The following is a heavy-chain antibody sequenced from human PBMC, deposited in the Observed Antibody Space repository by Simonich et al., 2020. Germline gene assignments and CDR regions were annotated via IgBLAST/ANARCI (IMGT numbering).Heavy chain of an antibody. V-gene: IGHV3-30*18. CDR1: GFTISSYG. Sequence: QVQLVESGGGVVQPGRSLRRSCAASGFTISSYGMHWVRQDPRRGVGWWAVLWYNGSNKYYADSVKGRFTISRDNSKNTLYLQMNSLRAEDTAMYYCAKESTVSRWDYYYGMDVWGQGTTVTVSS. J-gene: IGHJ6*02. CDR2: LWYNGSNK. CDR3: AKESTVSRWDYYYGMDV. D-gene: IGHD4-17*01.